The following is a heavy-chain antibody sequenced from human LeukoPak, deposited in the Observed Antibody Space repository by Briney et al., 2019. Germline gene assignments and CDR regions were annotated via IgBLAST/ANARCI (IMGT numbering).Heavy chain of an antibody. CDR2: IYYSGST. CDR3: ARVPVAMVRGVIHRWFDP. V-gene: IGHV4-30-4*01. Sequence: SQTLSLTCTVSGGSISSGDYYWSWIRQPPGKGLEWIGYIYYSGSTYYNPSLKSRVTISVDTSKNQFSLKLSSVTAADTAVYYCARVPVAMVRGVIHRWFDPWGQGTLVTVSS. J-gene: IGHJ5*02. CDR1: GGSISSGDYY. D-gene: IGHD3-10*01.